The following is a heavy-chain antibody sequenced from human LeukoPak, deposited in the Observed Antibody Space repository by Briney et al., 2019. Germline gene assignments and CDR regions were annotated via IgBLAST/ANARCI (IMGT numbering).Heavy chain of an antibody. CDR3: ARNSGGRRYYFTD. CDR2: IYTDGSTK. J-gene: IGHJ4*02. Sequence: PGGSLRLSCAASGFTFSNAWMSWVRQAPGKGLEWVAVIYTDGSTKYYADSVKGRFTVSRDNSQNTLHLQMTSLRAEDTAVYYCARNSGGRRYYFTDWGQGTLVTVSS. V-gene: IGHV3-33*08. CDR1: GFTFSNAW. D-gene: IGHD3-10*01.